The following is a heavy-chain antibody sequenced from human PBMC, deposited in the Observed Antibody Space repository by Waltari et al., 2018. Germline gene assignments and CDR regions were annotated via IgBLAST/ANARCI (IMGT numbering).Heavy chain of an antibody. Sequence: QVQLQESGPGLVKPSETLSLTCTVSGGSISSYYWSWIRQPPGMGLEWLGYIYYSGSTNYNPPLKSRVTISVDTSKNQFSLKLSSVTAADTAVYYCARFLPIFGVVIIGAGWFDPWGQGTLVTVSS. CDR1: GGSISSYY. V-gene: IGHV4-59*08. J-gene: IGHJ5*02. D-gene: IGHD3-3*01. CDR3: ARFLPIFGVVIIGAGWFDP. CDR2: IYYSGST.